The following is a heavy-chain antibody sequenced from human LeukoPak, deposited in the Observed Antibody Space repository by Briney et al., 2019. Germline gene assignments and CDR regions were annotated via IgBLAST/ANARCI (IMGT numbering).Heavy chain of an antibody. CDR2: IGSSGSTT. J-gene: IGHJ4*02. D-gene: IGHD3-3*01. V-gene: IGHV3-23*01. CDR3: AKEYYDFWSGYPHDY. Sequence: GSLRLSCAASGFTFSSYAMSWVRQAPGKGLEWVSAIGSSGSTTYYADSVKGQFTISRDNSKNTLYLQMNSLRAEDTAVYYCAKEYYDFWSGYPHDYWGQGTLVTVSS. CDR1: GFTFSSYA.